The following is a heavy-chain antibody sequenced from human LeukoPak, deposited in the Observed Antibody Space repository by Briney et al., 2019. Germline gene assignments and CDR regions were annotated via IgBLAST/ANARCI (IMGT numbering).Heavy chain of an antibody. CDR1: GFTLPGHT. V-gene: IGHV3-23*01. D-gene: IGHD3-3*01. Sequence: GGSLRLSCAASGFTLPGHTMTWLRKAPGKGLEWVSIIGGRDDRTYYADFVKVRFTISRDTSKNILYLQMNNLRAEDTAVYYCAKDPNPLYDLWSGYKWGQGTLVTVSS. CDR2: IGGRDDRT. J-gene: IGHJ4*02. CDR3: AKDPNPLYDLWSGYK.